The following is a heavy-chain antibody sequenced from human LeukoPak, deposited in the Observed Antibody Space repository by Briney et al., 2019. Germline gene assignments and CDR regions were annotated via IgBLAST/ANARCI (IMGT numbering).Heavy chain of an antibody. CDR3: VREKDIRVVTSSWFDS. CDR2: INHSGST. J-gene: IGHJ5*01. D-gene: IGHD2-15*01. V-gene: IGHV4-34*01. CDR1: GVSFSGHY. Sequence: SETLSLTCAVSGVSFSGHYLSWIRQPPAKGLDWIGEINHSGSTNYNPSLKIPVTRSVDTSANKFTLKLCSLSAAETAVYYCVREKDIRVVTSSWFDSWGQGTLVTVSS.